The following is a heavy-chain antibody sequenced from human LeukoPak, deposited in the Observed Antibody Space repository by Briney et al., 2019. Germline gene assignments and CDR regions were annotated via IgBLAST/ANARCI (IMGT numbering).Heavy chain of an antibody. CDR1: GFTFSSYW. V-gene: IGHV3-74*01. CDR3: TTDSLRFLEWGEIVEAFDI. Sequence: PGGSLRLSCAASGFTFSSYWMHWVRQAPGKGLVWVSRINSDGGSTSYTDSVKGRFTISRDNAKNTLYLQMNSLKTEDTAVYYCTTDSLRFLEWGEIVEAFDIWGQGTMVTVSS. D-gene: IGHD3-3*01. J-gene: IGHJ3*02. CDR2: INSDGGST.